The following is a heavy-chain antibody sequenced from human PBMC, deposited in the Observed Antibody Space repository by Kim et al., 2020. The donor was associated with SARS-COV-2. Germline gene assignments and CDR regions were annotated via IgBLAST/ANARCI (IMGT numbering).Heavy chain of an antibody. Sequence: GGSLRLSCAPSGFTFSSYEINWVRQAPGKGLEWVSYISDSGSTTYYADSVKGRFTISRDNVKNSLFLQMNSLRAEDTAVYYCARERVTGTDAFDIWGQGTLVTVSP. CDR2: ISDSGSTT. J-gene: IGHJ3*02. V-gene: IGHV3-48*03. CDR3: ARERVTGTDAFDI. D-gene: IGHD6-19*01. CDR1: GFTFSSYE.